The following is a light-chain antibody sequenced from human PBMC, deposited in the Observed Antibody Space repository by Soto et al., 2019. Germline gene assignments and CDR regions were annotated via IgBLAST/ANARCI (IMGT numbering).Light chain of an antibody. V-gene: IGKV4-1*01. J-gene: IGKJ2*01. Sequence: DIVMTQSPDSLTVSLGERATINCKTNQSVLYSWNSRHYLAGYQQRPGQPPKLLIFWASTRQSGVPARFSGIGAGTDLTLTISNLQAEDVAVYFCQQYYSVPYPFGQGTKLELK. CDR2: WAS. CDR1: QSVLYSWNSRHY. CDR3: QQYYSVPYP.